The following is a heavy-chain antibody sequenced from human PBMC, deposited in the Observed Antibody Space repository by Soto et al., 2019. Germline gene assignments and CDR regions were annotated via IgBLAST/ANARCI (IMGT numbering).Heavy chain of an antibody. D-gene: IGHD1-20*01. CDR3: TTNIIVFPAYGMDV. CDR1: GFTFSNAW. J-gene: IGHJ6*02. V-gene: IGHV3-15*07. CDR2: IKSKTDGGTT. Sequence: LRLSCAASGFTFSNAWMNWVRQAPGKGLEWVGRIKSKTDGGTTDYAAPVKGRFTISRDDSKNTLYLQMNSLKTEDTAVYYCTTNIIVFPAYGMDVWGQGTTVTVSS.